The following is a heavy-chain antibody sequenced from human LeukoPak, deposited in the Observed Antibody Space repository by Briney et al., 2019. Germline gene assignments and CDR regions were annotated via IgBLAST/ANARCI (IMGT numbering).Heavy chain of an antibody. V-gene: IGHV3-74*01. J-gene: IGHJ4*02. D-gene: IGHD5-12*01. CDR2: INSDGSST. CDR3: ARGPSGYHNT. Sequence: GGSLRLSYAASGFTFSSYAMSWVRQAPGKGLVWVSRINSDGSSTSYADSVKGRFTISRDNSKNTLYLQMNSLRAEDTAVYYCARGPSGYHNTGGQGTLVTVSS. CDR1: GFTFSSYA.